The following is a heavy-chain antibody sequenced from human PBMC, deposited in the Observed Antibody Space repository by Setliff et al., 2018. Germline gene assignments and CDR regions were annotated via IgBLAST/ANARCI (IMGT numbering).Heavy chain of an antibody. CDR2: INPNSGNT. CDR1: GYTFTGYY. V-gene: IGHV1-2*02. CDR3: ARDRGVGATSYYYYYGMDV. D-gene: IGHD1-26*01. Sequence: ASVKVSCKASGYTFTGYYMHWVRQAPGQGLEWMGWINPNSGNTNYAQKLQGRVTMTTDTSTSTAYMELSRLRSDDTAVYYCARDRGVGATSYYYYYGMDVWGQGTTVTVSS. J-gene: IGHJ6*02.